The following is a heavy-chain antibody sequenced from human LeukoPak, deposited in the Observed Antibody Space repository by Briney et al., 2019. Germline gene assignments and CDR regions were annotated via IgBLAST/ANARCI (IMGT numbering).Heavy chain of an antibody. J-gene: IGHJ4*02. CDR1: GFIFSSYG. Sequence: PGGSLRLSCAASGFIFSSYGMHWVCQAPGKGLEWVAGIWYDGRNKDYADSVKGRFTISRDNSKKTLYLQMNSLRAEDTAVYYCATVTYSSGWYLDYWGQGTLVTVSS. V-gene: IGHV3-33*01. CDR3: ATVTYSSGWYLDY. D-gene: IGHD6-19*01. CDR2: IWYDGRNK.